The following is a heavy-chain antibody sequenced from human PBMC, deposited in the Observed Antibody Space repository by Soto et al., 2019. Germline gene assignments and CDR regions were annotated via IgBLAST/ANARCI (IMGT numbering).Heavy chain of an antibody. V-gene: IGHV3-23*01. Sequence: EVHLLESGGGLVQPGGSLRLSCTASGFTFSSYAMTWVRQAPGRGLEGVSGITASGGRTYYADSVKGRFTISRDNSKSTLYLQMNSLRAGDAAVYYCAKDTRYGDYVRWFASWGQGTMVTVSS. CDR2: ITASGGRT. J-gene: IGHJ5*01. CDR3: AKDTRYGDYVRWFAS. CDR1: GFTFSSYA. D-gene: IGHD4-17*01.